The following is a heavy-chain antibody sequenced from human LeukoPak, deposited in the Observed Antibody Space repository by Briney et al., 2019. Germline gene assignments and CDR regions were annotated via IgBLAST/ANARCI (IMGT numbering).Heavy chain of an antibody. CDR2: MNPNSGGT. CDR1: GYTFTSYD. CDR3: GRGTIAVVAADLRTDQ. D-gene: IGHD2-15*01. Sequence: ASVKVSCKASGYTFTSYDINWVRQATGQGLEWMGWMNPNSGGTNYAQKFQGRVTMTRDTSISTAYMELSSLTFDDTAVYYCGRGTIAVVAADLRTDQWGQGTLVIVSS. V-gene: IGHV1-2*02. J-gene: IGHJ4*02.